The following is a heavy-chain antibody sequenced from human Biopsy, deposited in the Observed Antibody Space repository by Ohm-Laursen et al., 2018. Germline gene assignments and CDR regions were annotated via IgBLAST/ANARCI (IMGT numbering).Heavy chain of an antibody. CDR1: GASVTSGSYY. D-gene: IGHD4-11*01. V-gene: IGHV4-61*01. J-gene: IGHJ6*02. CDR3: ARDSGILNYGNFKYYHYYGMDV. Sequence: TLSLTWTVSGASVTSGSYYWSWIRQPPGKGLEWIGHIYYSVMTNYNPSLQSRVSISVDTSRNQVSLTLSSVTAADTAVYYCARDSGILNYGNFKYYHYYGMDVWGQGTKVTVSS. CDR2: IYYSVMT.